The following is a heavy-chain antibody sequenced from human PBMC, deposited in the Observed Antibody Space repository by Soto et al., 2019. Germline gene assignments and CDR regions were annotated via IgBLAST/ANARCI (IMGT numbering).Heavy chain of an antibody. CDR2: IYYTGRT. CDR1: GGSLKSGGYY. J-gene: IGHJ4*02. CDR3: ARLGGSYAVPHFDY. D-gene: IGHD1-26*01. V-gene: IGHV4-31*02. Sequence: SETLSLTCTVSGGSLKSGGYYWSWIRQRPGRGLEWIGYIYYTGRTYYNPSLESRVTFSVDTSKNQFSLRLTSVTAADTAVYYCARLGGSYAVPHFDYWGQGTLVTVSS.